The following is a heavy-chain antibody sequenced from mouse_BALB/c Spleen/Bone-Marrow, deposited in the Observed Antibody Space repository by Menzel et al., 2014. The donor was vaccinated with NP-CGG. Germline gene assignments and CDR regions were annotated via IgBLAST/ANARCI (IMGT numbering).Heavy chain of an antibody. CDR1: GFDFSGFW. V-gene: IGHV4-1*02. CDR2: INPDSNTI. Sequence: EVQRVESGGGLVQPGGSPKLSCAASGFDFSGFWMSWVRQAPGRGLEWIGEINPDSNTINYSPSLKDKFIISRDNAKNTLYLQMSKVRSEDTALYYCARLGYYGSFAYWGQGTLVTVSA. D-gene: IGHD1-2*01. J-gene: IGHJ3*01. CDR3: ARLGYYGSFAY.